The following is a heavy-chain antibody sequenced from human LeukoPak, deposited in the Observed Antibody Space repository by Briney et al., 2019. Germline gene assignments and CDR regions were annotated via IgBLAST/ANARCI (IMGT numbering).Heavy chain of an antibody. CDR3: ARVGRVGYSSSWYYFDY. CDR1: GFTFSSYG. D-gene: IGHD6-13*01. Sequence: GGSLRLSCAASGFTFSSYGMHWVRQAPGKGLEWVAFIRYDGSNKYYADSVKGRFTISRDNSKNTLYLQMNSLRAEDTAVYYCARVGRVGYSSSWYYFDYWGQGTLVTVSS. V-gene: IGHV3-30*02. J-gene: IGHJ4*02. CDR2: IRYDGSNK.